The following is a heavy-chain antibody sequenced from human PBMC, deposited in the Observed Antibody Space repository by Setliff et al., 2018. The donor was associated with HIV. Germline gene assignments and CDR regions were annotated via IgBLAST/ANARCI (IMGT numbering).Heavy chain of an antibody. D-gene: IGHD3-22*01. CDR2: ISTGGHFI. Sequence: GGSLRLSCAASGFTFSDYTMNWVRQAPGKGLEWVSSISTGGHFIYYADSVKGRFTISRDNAKKSVYLQMNSLRGEDTAVYYRARGASFDKSGYYNAPLSFDYWGQGTLVTVSS. CDR3: ARGASFDKSGYYNAPLSFDY. V-gene: IGHV3-21*01. CDR1: GFTFSDYT. J-gene: IGHJ4*02.